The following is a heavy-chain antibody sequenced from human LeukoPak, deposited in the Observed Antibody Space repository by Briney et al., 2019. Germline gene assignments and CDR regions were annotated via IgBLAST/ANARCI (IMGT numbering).Heavy chain of an antibody. CDR2: ISSSSSYI. J-gene: IGHJ5*02. Sequence: GGSLRLSCAASGFTFSSYSMNWVRQAPGKGLECLSSISSSSSYIYYADSVKGRFTISRDNAKHSLYLQMNSQRAEDTAVYYCASEGAARRNWFDPWGQGTLVTVSS. V-gene: IGHV3-21*01. D-gene: IGHD6-6*01. CDR3: ASEGAARRNWFDP. CDR1: GFTFSSYS.